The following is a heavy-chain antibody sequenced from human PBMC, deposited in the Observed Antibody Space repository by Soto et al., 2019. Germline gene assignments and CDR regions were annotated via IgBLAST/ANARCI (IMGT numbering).Heavy chain of an antibody. D-gene: IGHD3-3*01. Sequence: TLSLTRTVSGGSVSTYYWPHIRLSPGKGLEWIGYVYFSGNANYNPSLKSRVTISIDTSKNQFSLKLRSLSAADTAVYYCARGGVYDFWSGLFDWGQGTLVTVS. V-gene: IGHV4-59*08. CDR2: VYFSGNA. CDR3: ARGGVYDFWSGLFD. CDR1: GGSVSTYY. J-gene: IGHJ4*02.